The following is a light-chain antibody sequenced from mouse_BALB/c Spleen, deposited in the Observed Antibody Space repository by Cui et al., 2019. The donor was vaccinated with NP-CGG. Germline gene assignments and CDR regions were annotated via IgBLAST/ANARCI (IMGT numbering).Light chain of an antibody. CDR1: TGAVTTSNY. Sequence: QPAVTQESALTTSPGETVTRTCHSSTGAVTTSNYANWVQEKPDHLFTGLKGGTNTRTPGVPARFSGSLIGDKAALTITGAQTENEALYFCALWYSTHWVFGGGTKLTVL. CDR3: ALWYSTHWV. CDR2: GTN. V-gene: IGLV1*01. J-gene: IGLJ1*01.